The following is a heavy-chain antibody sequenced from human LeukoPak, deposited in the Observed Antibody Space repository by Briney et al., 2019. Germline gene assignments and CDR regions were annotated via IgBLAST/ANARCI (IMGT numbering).Heavy chain of an antibody. Sequence: SETLSLTCAVYGGSFSGYYWSWIRQPPGKGLEWIGYIYYNGKTNYSPSLNSRVTISVDTSRNQFSLKLNSVTAADTAVYYCARGGWSVDYWGQGTLVTVSS. CDR2: IYYNGKT. J-gene: IGHJ4*02. CDR3: ARGGWSVDY. D-gene: IGHD6-19*01. CDR1: GGSFSGYY. V-gene: IGHV4-59*08.